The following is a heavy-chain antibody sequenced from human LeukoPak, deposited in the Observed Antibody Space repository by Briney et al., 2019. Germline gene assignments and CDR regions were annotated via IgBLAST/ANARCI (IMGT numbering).Heavy chain of an antibody. CDR3: AEDGWLDD. CDR1: GFNFNKYD. Sequence: GGSLRLSRAASGFNFNKYDMTWARQAPGKGLEWVSTITGRSDKTYYTDSVKGRFVTSRDNSKDTLYLQMNSLRAEDTALYYCAEDGWLDDLGQGALVTVSS. J-gene: IGHJ4*02. CDR2: ITGRSDKT. V-gene: IGHV3-23*01. D-gene: IGHD6-19*01.